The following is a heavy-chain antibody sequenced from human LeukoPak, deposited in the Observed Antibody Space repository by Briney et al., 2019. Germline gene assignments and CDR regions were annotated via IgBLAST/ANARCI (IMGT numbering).Heavy chain of an antibody. CDR2: IYDSGST. Sequence: SETLSLTCTVSGGSIRSSYYYWGWIRQPPGKGLEWIGSIYDSGSTYYNPSLKSRVTISVDTSKNQFSLKLSSVTAADTAVYYCASRWGYCSGGSCNSYSWFDPWGQGTLVTVSS. V-gene: IGHV4-39*07. CDR3: ASRWGYCSGGSCNSYSWFDP. J-gene: IGHJ5*02. CDR1: GGSIRSSYYY. D-gene: IGHD2-15*01.